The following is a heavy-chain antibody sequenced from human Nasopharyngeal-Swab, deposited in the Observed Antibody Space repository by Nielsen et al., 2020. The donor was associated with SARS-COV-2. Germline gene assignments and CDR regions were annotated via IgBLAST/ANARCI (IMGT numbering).Heavy chain of an antibody. CDR3: ARDRLEGGNYYYYYGMDV. J-gene: IGHJ6*02. D-gene: IGHD3-16*01. CDR2: ISAYNGNT. V-gene: IGHV1-18*01. Sequence: WVRQAPGQGLEWMGWISAYNGNTNYAQKLRGRVTMTTDTSTSTAYMELRSLRSDDTAVYYCARDRLEGGNYYYYYGMDVWGQGTTVTVSS.